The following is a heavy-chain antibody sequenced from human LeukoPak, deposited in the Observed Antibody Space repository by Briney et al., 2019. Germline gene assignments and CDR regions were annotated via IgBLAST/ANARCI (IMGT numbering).Heavy chain of an antibody. D-gene: IGHD6-19*01. J-gene: IGHJ4*02. CDR3: ARDVTYSRGWYGAFDY. CDR1: GFTFSSYA. Sequence: PGGSLRLSCAASGFTFSSYAMSWVRQAPGKGLEWVSAISGSGGSTYYADSVKGRFTISRDNSKNILYLQMNSLRAEDTAIYYCARDVTYSRGWYGAFDYWGQGTLVTVSS. CDR2: ISGSGGST. V-gene: IGHV3-23*01.